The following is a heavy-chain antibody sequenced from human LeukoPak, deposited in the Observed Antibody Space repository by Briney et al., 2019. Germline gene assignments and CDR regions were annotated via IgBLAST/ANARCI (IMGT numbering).Heavy chain of an antibody. J-gene: IGHJ4*02. Sequence: GESLKISCKGSGYSFTSYWIGWVRQMPGKGLEWMGIIYPGDSDTRYSPSFQGQVTISADKSISTAYLQWSSLKASDTAMYYCARLTEQWPPKAKVFDYWGQGTLVTVSS. D-gene: IGHD6-19*01. CDR1: GYSFTSYW. V-gene: IGHV5-51*01. CDR2: IYPGDSDT. CDR3: ARLTEQWPPKAKVFDY.